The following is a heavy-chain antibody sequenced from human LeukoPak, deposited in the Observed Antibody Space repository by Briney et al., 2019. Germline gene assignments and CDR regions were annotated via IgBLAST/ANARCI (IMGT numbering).Heavy chain of an antibody. CDR1: GFTFSNYA. D-gene: IGHD5-24*01. J-gene: IGHJ3*01. CDR3: AKIRAGYIPDAFDV. CDR2: TTARGDSP. Sequence: PGGSLRLSCVASGFTFSNYAMSWVRQAPGKGLEWVSVTTARGDSPYYADSVKGRFTISRDNSKNTLYLRMTSLRAEDTAIYYCAKIRAGYIPDAFDVWGQGTMVTVSS. V-gene: IGHV3-23*01.